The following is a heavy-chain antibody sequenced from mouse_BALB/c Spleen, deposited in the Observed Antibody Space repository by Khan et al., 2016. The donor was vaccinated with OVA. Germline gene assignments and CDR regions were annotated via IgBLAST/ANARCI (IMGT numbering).Heavy chain of an antibody. J-gene: IGHJ2*01. CDR2: INPSNGYT. D-gene: IGHD6-1*01. Sequence: QVQLKQSGAELARPGASVKMSCKASGFTFTNYTMHWVKQRPGQGLEWVGYINPSNGYTNYNQNFNDKATFSTDRSSSTAYMQLSSLTSDDSAVYYCVRIPSATYCFDYWGQGTTLTVSS. CDR1: GFTFTNYT. V-gene: IGHV1-4*01. CDR3: VRIPSATYCFDY.